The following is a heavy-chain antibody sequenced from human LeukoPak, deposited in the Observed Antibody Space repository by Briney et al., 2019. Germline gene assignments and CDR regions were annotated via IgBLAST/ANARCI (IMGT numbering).Heavy chain of an antibody. CDR3: ARHPPYCSSTSCSYYFDY. V-gene: IGHV5-51*01. Sequence: GESLKISCKGSGYSFTNYWIGWGRQIAGKGLEWMGIIYSGDSDTRYSPSFQGQVTISADKSISTAYLQWSSLKASDTAMYYCARHPPYCSSTSCSYYFDYWGQGTLVTVSS. D-gene: IGHD2-2*01. J-gene: IGHJ4*02. CDR2: IYSGDSDT. CDR1: GYSFTNYW.